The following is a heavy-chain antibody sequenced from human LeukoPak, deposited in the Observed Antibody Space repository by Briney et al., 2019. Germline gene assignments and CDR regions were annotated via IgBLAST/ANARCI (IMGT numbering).Heavy chain of an antibody. Sequence: SETLSLTCSVSGGSISSRYWSWIRQPPGKGLEWIGYIYYSGSTKDNPSLKSRVTISVDTSKNQFSLKLSFVTAADTAVYYCARGGTTVTPGLLWFDPWGQGTLVTVSS. CDR3: ARGGTTVTPGLLWFDP. V-gene: IGHV4-59*11. CDR2: IYYSGST. J-gene: IGHJ5*02. D-gene: IGHD4-17*01. CDR1: GGSISSRY.